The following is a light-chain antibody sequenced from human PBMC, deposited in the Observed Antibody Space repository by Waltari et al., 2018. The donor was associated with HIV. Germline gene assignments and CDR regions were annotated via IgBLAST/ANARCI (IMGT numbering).Light chain of an antibody. CDR1: QSVSSSY. CDR2: GAS. CDR3: QQYGSSPTT. V-gene: IGKV3-20*01. Sequence: IVLTQSPGILSLSPVERATLSCRASQSVSSSYLAWYQQKPGQAPRLLIDGASSRATGIPDRFGASGYGTDFTLTISRLEPEDFAVYYCQQYGSSPTTFGGGTKVEIK. J-gene: IGKJ4*01.